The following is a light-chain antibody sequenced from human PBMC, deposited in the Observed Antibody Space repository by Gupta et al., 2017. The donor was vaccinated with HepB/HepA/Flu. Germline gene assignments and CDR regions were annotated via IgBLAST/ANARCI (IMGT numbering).Light chain of an antibody. CDR2: EVR. CDR1: SSDVGSYNR. J-gene: IGLJ3*02. Sequence: QSALTQPPSVSGSPGPPVTISCTGTSSDVGSYNRVSWYQQPPGTAPNLMIYEVRNRPSGVPDRFSGSKSGNTASLTISGLQAEDEAEYFCGSYTSGNTIVFGGGTKLTVL. V-gene: IGLV2-18*02. CDR3: GSYTSGNTIV.